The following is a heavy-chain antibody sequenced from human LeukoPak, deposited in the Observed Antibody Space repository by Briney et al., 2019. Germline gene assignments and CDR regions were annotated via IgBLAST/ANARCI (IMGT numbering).Heavy chain of an antibody. Sequence: GGSLRLSCAASGFTFSSYAMHWVRQAPGKGLEWVAVISYDGSNKYYADSVKGRFTISRDNSKNTLYLQMNSLRAEDTAVYYCVKGGGNVRRYFEYWSQGTLVTVSS. CDR2: ISYDGSNK. D-gene: IGHD4-23*01. J-gene: IGHJ4*02. CDR3: VKGGGNVRRYFEY. CDR1: GFTFSSYA. V-gene: IGHV3-30-3*01.